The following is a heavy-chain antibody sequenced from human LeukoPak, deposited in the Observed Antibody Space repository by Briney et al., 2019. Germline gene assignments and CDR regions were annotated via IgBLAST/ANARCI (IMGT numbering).Heavy chain of an antibody. V-gene: IGHV4-38-2*02. J-gene: IGHJ4*02. CDR1: GYSISSGYY. CDR2: IYHSGST. D-gene: IGHD6-13*01. Sequence: PSETLSLTCAVSGYSISSGYYWGWIRQPPGKGLEWIGSIYHSGSTYYNPSLKSRVTISVDTSKNQFSLKLSSVTAADTAVYYCARDEPYSKVDYWGQGTLVTVSS. CDR3: ARDEPYSKVDY.